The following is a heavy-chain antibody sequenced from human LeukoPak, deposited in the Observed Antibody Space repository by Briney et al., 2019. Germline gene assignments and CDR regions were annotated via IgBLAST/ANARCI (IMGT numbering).Heavy chain of an antibody. Sequence: GESLKISCKGSGYTFTNYWIGWVRQMPGKGLEWMGGIYPGSSDTRYSPSFQGQVTISTDKSISTAFLQWSSLKASDTAMYYCARQGGGSGYDYISCWGQGTLVTVSS. J-gene: IGHJ4*02. V-gene: IGHV5-51*01. CDR3: ARQGGGSGYDYISC. CDR1: GYTFTNYW. D-gene: IGHD5-12*01. CDR2: IYPGSSDT.